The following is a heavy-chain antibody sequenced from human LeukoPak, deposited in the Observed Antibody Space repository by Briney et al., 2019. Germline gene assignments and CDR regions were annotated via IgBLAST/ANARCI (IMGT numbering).Heavy chain of an antibody. J-gene: IGHJ5*02. CDR2: IYSGGRA. Sequence: GGSLRLSCAASGFTFSSKYMSWVRQAPGKGLEWVSVIYSGGRAYYADSVKGRFTISRDNSKNTLYLQMNRLRAEDTAVYYCARDRMGATANTWGQGTLVTVSS. CDR3: ARDRMGATANT. V-gene: IGHV3-66*01. D-gene: IGHD1-26*01. CDR1: GFTFSSKY.